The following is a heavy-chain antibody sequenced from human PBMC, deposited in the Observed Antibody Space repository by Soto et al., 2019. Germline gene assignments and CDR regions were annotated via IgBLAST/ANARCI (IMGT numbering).Heavy chain of an antibody. Sequence: SETLSLTCTVSGSSISSSGYYWGWIRQPPGRGLEWIGGLYYNVGTYYNPSLKSRVTISADTSANQFSLMVNSVTAADTAIYYCERLPSGHCVDYWGQGTLVTVSS. CDR3: ERLPSGHCVDY. V-gene: IGHV4-39*01. CDR1: GSSISSSGYY. D-gene: IGHD2-15*01. CDR2: LYYNVGT. J-gene: IGHJ4*02.